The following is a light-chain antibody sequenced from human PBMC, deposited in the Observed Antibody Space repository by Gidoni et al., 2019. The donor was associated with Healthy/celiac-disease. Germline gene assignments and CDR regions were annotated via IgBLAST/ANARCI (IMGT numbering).Light chain of an antibody. J-gene: IGKJ2*01. CDR3: QQYNSYQYT. V-gene: IGKV1-5*03. CDR2: KAS. Sequence: DIQMTQSPSTLSASVGDSVTITCRASQSISSGLAWYQQKPGKDPTLLIYKASSLESGVPSRFSGSVSWTEFTLTISSLQPDDFATYYCQQYNSYQYTFGQGTKLEIK. CDR1: QSISSG.